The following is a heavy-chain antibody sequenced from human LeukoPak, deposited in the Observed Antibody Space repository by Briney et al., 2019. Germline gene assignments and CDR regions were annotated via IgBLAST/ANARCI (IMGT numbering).Heavy chain of an antibody. CDR1: GFTFSSYS. J-gene: IGHJ4*02. CDR2: ISSSNSTI. V-gene: IGHV3-48*01. Sequence: GGSLRLSCAASGFTFSSYSMNWVRQAPGKGLEWVSHISSSNSTIYYADSVKGRFTISRDNAKNSLYLQMNSLRAEDTAVYYCARRAGAYSHPYDYWGQGTLVTVSS. CDR3: ARRAGAYSHPYDY. D-gene: IGHD4/OR15-4a*01.